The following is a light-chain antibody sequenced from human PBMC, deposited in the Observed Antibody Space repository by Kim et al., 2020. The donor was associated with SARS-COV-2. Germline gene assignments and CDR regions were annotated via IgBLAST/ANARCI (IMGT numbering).Light chain of an antibody. CDR3: QQYNNWPPWT. CDR1: QSVSSN. Sequence: EIVMTQSPATLSVSPGERATLSCRASQSVSSNLAWYQQKPGQAPRLLIYGASTRATGIPARFSGSGSGTEFTLTISRLQSEDFAVYYCQQYNNWPPWTFGQGTKLEI. J-gene: IGKJ1*01. V-gene: IGKV3-15*01. CDR2: GAS.